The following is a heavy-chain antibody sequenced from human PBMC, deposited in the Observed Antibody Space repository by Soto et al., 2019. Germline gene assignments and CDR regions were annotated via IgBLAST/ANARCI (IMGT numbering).Heavy chain of an antibody. CDR2: MKRDGSEK. D-gene: IGHD7-27*01. V-gene: IGHV3-7*01. CDR1: GFTFSSYW. CDR3: ARIPGDWGLFDY. J-gene: IGHJ4*02. Sequence: GGSLRLSCVASGFTFSSYWMSWVRQAPGKGLEWVANMKRDGSEKYYVDSVKGRFSISRDNGKDSVYLQMNSLRAEDTAVYYCARIPGDWGLFDYWGQGALVTVSS.